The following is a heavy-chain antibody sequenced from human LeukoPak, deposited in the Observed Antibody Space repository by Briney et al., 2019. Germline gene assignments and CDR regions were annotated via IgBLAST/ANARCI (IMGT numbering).Heavy chain of an antibody. D-gene: IGHD4-23*01. CDR2: ISSSADST. Sequence: TGGSLRLSCEASGFTFSSYAMSWVRQAPGKGLAWVSVISSSADSTYYADSVKGRFTISRDNSENTLYLQMNNLRAEDTAVYYCAKPLEKYTYGGNFDYWGQGILVTVSS. J-gene: IGHJ4*02. CDR3: AKPLEKYTYGGNFDY. V-gene: IGHV3-23*01. CDR1: GFTFSSYA.